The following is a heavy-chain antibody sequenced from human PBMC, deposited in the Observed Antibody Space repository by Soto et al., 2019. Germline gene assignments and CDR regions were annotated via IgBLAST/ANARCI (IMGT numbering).Heavy chain of an antibody. V-gene: IGHV4-4*02. J-gene: IGHJ4*02. CDR2: IYHSGST. CDR1: GGSISSSNW. Sequence: SETLSLTCAVSGGSISSSNWWSWVRQPPGKGLEWIGEIYHSGSTNYNPSLKSRVTISVDKSKNQFSLKLSSVTAADTAVYYCARDTHDYGDYAKDYWGQGTLVTVSS. D-gene: IGHD4-17*01. CDR3: ARDTHDYGDYAKDY.